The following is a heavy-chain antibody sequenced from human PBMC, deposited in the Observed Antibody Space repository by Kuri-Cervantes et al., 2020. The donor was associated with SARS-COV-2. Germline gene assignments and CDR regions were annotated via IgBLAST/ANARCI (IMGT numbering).Heavy chain of an antibody. D-gene: IGHD3-3*01. CDR2: IYHSGST. J-gene: IGHJ2*01. V-gene: IGHV4-38-2*02. CDR1: GYSISSGYY. CDR3: ARDRATIFGVVTPPWYFDL. Sequence: ESLKISCAVSGYSISSGYYWGWIRQPPGKGLEWIGSIYHSGSTYYNPSLKSRVTISVDTSKNQFSLKLSSVTAADTAVYYCARDRATIFGVVTPPWYFDLWGRGTLVTVSS.